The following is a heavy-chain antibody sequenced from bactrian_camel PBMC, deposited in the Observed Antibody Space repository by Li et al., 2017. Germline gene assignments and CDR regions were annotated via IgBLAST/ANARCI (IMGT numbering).Heavy chain of an antibody. D-gene: IGHD4*01. Sequence: VQLVESGGGSVQAGGSLRLSCEYPGNTGRTYCMGWFRQPPGKEREGVAAIAIGGGSTFYTDSVKGRFTISQDSAKNTVDLQMDDLRPEDSAMYYCAVATDCRWTGYPTWTPLPNSVGQGTQVTVS. J-gene: IGHJ4*01. V-gene: IGHV3S31*01. CDR1: GNTGRTYC. CDR2: IAIGGGST.